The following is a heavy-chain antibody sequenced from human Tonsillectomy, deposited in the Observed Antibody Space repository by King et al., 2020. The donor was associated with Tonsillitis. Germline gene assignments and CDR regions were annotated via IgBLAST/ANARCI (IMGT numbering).Heavy chain of an antibody. D-gene: IGHD2-21*01. Sequence: VQLVESGGGVVQPGRSLRLSCAASGFTFSSYGMHWVRQAPGEGLEWVAVISYDGSNKYYADSVKGRFTISRDNSKNTLYLQMNSLRAEDTAVYSCAREARLLVHVDYWGQGPLVTVSS. CDR2: ISYDGSNK. V-gene: IGHV3-33*05. CDR3: AREARLLVHVDY. CDR1: GFTFSSYG. J-gene: IGHJ4*02.